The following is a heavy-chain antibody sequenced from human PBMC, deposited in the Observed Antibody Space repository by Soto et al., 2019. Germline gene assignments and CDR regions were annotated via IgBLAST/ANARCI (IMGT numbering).Heavy chain of an antibody. CDR1: GFTFSSYW. J-gene: IGHJ4*02. Sequence: GGSLRLSCAASGFTFSSYWMSWVRQAPGKGLEWVANIKQDGSEKYYVDSVKGRFTISRDNAKNSLYLQMNSLRAEETAVYYCARGPSLTICGVSIRLGFDYWGQGALETVSS. CDR3: ARGPSLTICGVSIRLGFDY. V-gene: IGHV3-7*01. D-gene: IGHD3-3*01. CDR2: IKQDGSEK.